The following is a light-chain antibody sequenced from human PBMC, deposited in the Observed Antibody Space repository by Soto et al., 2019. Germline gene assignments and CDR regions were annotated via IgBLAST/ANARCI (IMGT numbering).Light chain of an antibody. Sequence: ELVLTQSPGTLSFSPVEISTPSFTASQRINTNYLAWYPQKPGQAPRLLISGASIRATATPDRFSGSGSGTDFTLTIAGLEPADSGMYYCQKYSGSPINCGQGTRREIK. CDR2: GAS. V-gene: IGKV3-20*01. CDR1: QRINTNY. CDR3: QKYSGSPIN. J-gene: IGKJ5*01.